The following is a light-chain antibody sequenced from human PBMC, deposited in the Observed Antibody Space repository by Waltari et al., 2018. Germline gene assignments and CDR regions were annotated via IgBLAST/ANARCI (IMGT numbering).Light chain of an antibody. V-gene: IGKV3-15*01. J-gene: IGKJ2*01. CDR3: QHYDHWPPSYS. CDR1: QRMSNN. CDR2: GVS. Sequence: EIVMTQSPDTLSVSPGERATLSCRASQRMSNNGAWYQQKPGQAPRLIIYGVSTRATDIPARFSGGGSETEITLTISSLQSEDFAVYYCQHYDHWPPSYSFGQGTKLEI.